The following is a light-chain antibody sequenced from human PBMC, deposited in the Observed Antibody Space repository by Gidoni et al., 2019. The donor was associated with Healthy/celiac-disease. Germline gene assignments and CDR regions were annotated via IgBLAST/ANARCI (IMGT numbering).Light chain of an antibody. CDR2: YDS. Sequence: SYFLTQPPSVSVAPGKTARITCGGNNIGSKSVHWYQQKPGQAPVLVIYYDSDRPSGIPERFSGSNSGNTATLTISRVEAGDEADYYCQVWDSSSDHRVFGGGTKLTVL. CDR1: NIGSKS. CDR3: QVWDSSSDHRV. J-gene: IGLJ3*02. V-gene: IGLV3-21*04.